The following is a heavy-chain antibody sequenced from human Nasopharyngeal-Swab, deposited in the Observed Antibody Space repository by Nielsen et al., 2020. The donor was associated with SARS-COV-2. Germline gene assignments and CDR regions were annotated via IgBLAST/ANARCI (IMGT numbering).Heavy chain of an antibody. D-gene: IGHD3-22*01. CDR2: IDWDDDK. Sequence: SCPTPVKPPQTLTLTCTFSGFSPSTSGMCVSWIRQPPGKALEWLALIDWDDDKYYSTSLKTRLTISKDTSKNQVVLTMTNMDPVDTATYYCARTYYYDSSGYSSLDYWGQGTLVTVSS. CDR3: ARTYYYDSSGYSSLDY. V-gene: IGHV2-70*01. CDR1: GFSPSTSGMC. J-gene: IGHJ4*02.